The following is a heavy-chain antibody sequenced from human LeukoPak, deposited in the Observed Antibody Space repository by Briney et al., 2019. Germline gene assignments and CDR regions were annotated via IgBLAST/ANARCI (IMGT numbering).Heavy chain of an antibody. CDR1: GFTFSSYS. V-gene: IGHV3-21*01. Sequence: PGGYLILSCAASGFTFSSYSMNWVRQAPGKGLEWVSSISSSSSYIYYADSVKGRFTISRDNAKNSLYLQMNSLRAEDTAVYYCAREDSVAGALADYWGQGTLVTVSS. CDR3: AREDSVAGALADY. J-gene: IGHJ4*02. CDR2: ISSSSSYI. D-gene: IGHD6-19*01.